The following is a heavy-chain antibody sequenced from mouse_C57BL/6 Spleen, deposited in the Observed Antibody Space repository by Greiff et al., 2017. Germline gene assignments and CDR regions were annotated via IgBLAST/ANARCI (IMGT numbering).Heavy chain of an antibody. D-gene: IGHD4-1*01. CDR3: ARNGREDYFDY. CDR2: IWSGGST. J-gene: IGHJ2*01. Sequence: VKLVEPGPGLVQPSPSLSISCTVSGFSLTSYGVHWVRQSPGKGLEWLGVIWSGGSTDYNAAFISRQSISKDNSKSQVFFKMSSLQADDTAIYYCARNGREDYFDYWGQGTTLTVSS. CDR1: GFSLTSYG. V-gene: IGHV2-2*01.